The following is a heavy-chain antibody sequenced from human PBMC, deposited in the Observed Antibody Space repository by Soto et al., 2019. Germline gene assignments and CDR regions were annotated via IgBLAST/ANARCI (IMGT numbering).Heavy chain of an antibody. V-gene: IGHV4-34*01. J-gene: IGHJ5*02. CDR1: GGSFSGYY. D-gene: IGHD6-6*01. Sequence: SETLSLTGAVYGGSFSGYYWSWIRQPPGKGLEWIGEINHSGSTNYNPSLKSRVTISVDTSKNQFSLKLSSVTAADTAVYYCAREALISSSSDGYWFDPWGQGTLVTVSS. CDR2: INHSGST. CDR3: AREALISSSSDGYWFDP.